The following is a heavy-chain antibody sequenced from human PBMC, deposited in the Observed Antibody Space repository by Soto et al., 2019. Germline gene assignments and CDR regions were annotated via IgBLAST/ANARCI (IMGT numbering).Heavy chain of an antibody. CDR1: GGSISSGGYS. CDR3: ARGGGYPNRDAFPFDP. J-gene: IGHJ5*02. V-gene: IGHV4-30-2*01. Sequence: SETLSLTCAVSGGSISSGGYSWSWIRQPPGKGLEWIGYIYHSGSTYYNPSLKSRVTISVDRSKNQFSLKLSSVTAADTAVYYCARGGGYPNRDAFPFDPWGQGTLVTVSS. D-gene: IGHD3-16*02. CDR2: IYHSGST.